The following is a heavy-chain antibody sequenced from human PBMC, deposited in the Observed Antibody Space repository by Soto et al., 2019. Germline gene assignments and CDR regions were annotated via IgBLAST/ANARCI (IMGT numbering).Heavy chain of an antibody. J-gene: IGHJ6*02. CDR2: IYPGDSDT. Sequence: GESLKISCKGSGYSFTSYWIGWVRQMPGKGLEWMGIIYPGDSDTRYSPSFQGQVTISADKSISTAYLQWSSLKASDTAMYYCASCRCCSCYPTLQYLQAVSGQRTTV. CDR3: ASCRCCSCYPTLQYLQAV. V-gene: IGHV5-51*01. D-gene: IGHD2-15*01. CDR1: GYSFTSYW.